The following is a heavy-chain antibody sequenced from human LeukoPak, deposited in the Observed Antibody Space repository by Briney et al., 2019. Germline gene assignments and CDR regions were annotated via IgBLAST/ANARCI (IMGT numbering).Heavy chain of an antibody. J-gene: IGHJ4*02. CDR1: GGSISSYY. Sequence: SESLSLTCTVSGGSISSYYWSWIRQPPGKGLEWIGYIYYSGSTNYTPSLKSRVTISVDTSKNQFSLKLSSVTAADTAVYYCARQSLYYEPDYWGQGTLVTVSS. D-gene: IGHD3-22*01. V-gene: IGHV4-59*08. CDR3: ARQSLYYEPDY. CDR2: IYYSGST.